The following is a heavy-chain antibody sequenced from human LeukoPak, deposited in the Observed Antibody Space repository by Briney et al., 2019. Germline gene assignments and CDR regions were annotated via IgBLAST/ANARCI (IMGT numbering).Heavy chain of an antibody. CDR1: GFTFSSYW. J-gene: IGHJ6*02. CDR2: IKQGGSEK. V-gene: IGHV3-7*01. Sequence: GGSLRLSCAASGFTFSSYWMSWVRQAPGKGLEWVANIKQGGSEKYYVDSVKGRLTISRDNAKNSLYLQMNSLRAEDTAVYYCARVSRYYGMDVWGQGTTVTVSS. CDR3: ARVSRYYGMDV.